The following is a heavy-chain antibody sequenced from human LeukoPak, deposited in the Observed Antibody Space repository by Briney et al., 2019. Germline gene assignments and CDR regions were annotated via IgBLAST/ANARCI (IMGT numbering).Heavy chain of an antibody. CDR1: GFTFSSAW. Sequence: GGSLRLSCAASGFTFSSAWMSWVRQAPGKRLEWVGRIKSKTDGCTTDYAAPVKGRFTISRDDSKNTLYLQMNSLKTEDTAVYYCTTHYGSGSVDAFDIWGQGTMVTVSS. V-gene: IGHV3-15*01. D-gene: IGHD3-10*01. CDR3: TTHYGSGSVDAFDI. J-gene: IGHJ3*02. CDR2: IKSKTDGCTT.